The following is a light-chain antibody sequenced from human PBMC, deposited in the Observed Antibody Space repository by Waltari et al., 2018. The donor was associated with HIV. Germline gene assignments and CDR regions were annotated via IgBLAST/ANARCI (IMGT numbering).Light chain of an antibody. J-gene: IGKJ5*01. CDR1: QSVSRN. CDR3: QQYGSSPPIT. Sequence: EIVMTQSPATLSVSPGERATLSCRASQSVSRNLAWYQQKPGQAPRLLIYGASTKATGIPARFSGSGSGTEFTLTISSLQSEDFAVYYCQQYGSSPPITFGQGTRLEIK. CDR2: GAS. V-gene: IGKV3-15*01.